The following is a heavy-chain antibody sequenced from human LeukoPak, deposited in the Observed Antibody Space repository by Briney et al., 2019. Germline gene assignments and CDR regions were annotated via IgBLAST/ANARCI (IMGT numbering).Heavy chain of an antibody. Sequence: GASVKVSCKASGGTFSSYAISWVRQAPGQGLEWMGGIIPIFGTANYAQKFQGRVTITADKSTSTAYMELSSLRSEDTAVYYCASATYYYGFRRDNNWFDPWGQGTRVTVSS. V-gene: IGHV1-69*06. D-gene: IGHD3-10*01. J-gene: IGHJ5*02. CDR2: IIPIFGTA. CDR3: ASATYYYGFRRDNNWFDP. CDR1: GGTFSSYA.